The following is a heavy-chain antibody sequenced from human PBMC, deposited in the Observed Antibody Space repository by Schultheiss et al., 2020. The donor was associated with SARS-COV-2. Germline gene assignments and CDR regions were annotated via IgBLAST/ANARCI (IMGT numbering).Heavy chain of an antibody. CDR1: GGSFSGYY. CDR2: IYYSGST. Sequence: SETLSLTCAVYGGSFSGYYWSWVRQPPGKGLEWIGYIYYSGSTNYNPSLKSRVTMSVDTSKNQFSLYLNSVSAADTAVYYCARKQYDAPYFDYWGQGILVTVSS. D-gene: IGHD1-1*01. CDR3: ARKQYDAPYFDY. V-gene: IGHV4-34*11. J-gene: IGHJ4*02.